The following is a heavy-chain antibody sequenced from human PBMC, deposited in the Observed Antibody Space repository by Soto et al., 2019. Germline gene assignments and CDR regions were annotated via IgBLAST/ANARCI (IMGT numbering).Heavy chain of an antibody. D-gene: IGHD2-15*01. CDR1: GGSICSYY. CDR3: AREGQYCSGGSCYNLFPFDP. CDR2: IYYSGST. V-gene: IGHV4-59*01. Sequence: SETLSLTCTVSGGSICSYYWSWIRQPPGKGLEWIGYIYYSGSTNYNPSLKSRVTISVDTSKNQFSLKLSSVTAADTAVYYCAREGQYCSGGSCYNLFPFDPWGQGALVTVSS. J-gene: IGHJ5*02.